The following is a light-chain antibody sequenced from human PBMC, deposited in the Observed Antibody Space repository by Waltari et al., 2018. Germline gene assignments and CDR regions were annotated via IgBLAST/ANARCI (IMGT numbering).Light chain of an antibody. Sequence: QTVVTQEPSFSVSPGGTVTLTCVLSSGSVSTSYYPSWYQQTPGQAPRTLIYSTNTRFSGVPDRFSGSILGNKAALTITGAQADDESDYYCVLYMGSGIHWVFGGGTKLTVL. CDR1: SGSVSTSYY. CDR2: STN. CDR3: VLYMGSGIHWV. V-gene: IGLV8-61*01. J-gene: IGLJ3*02.